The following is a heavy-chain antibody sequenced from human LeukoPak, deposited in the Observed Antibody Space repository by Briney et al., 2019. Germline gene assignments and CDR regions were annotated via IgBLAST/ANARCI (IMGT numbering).Heavy chain of an antibody. D-gene: IGHD2-2*01. Sequence: GESLKISCQTSGYTFTTYWIGWVRQMPGKDLEWMGAIYPGDSEIRYSPSFQGQVTIAADKSTKAATLQWNSLKASDTAIYYCARQGGRYCGRCSCYLFGPWGQGTLVTVSS. CDR3: ARQGGRYCGRCSCYLFGP. V-gene: IGHV5-51*01. CDR1: GYTFTTYW. J-gene: IGHJ5*02. CDR2: IYPGDSEI.